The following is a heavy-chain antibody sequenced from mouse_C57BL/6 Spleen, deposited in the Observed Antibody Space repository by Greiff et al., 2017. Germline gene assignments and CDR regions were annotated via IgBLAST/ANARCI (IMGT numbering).Heavy chain of an antibody. Sequence: QVQLKESGPELVKPGASVKISCKASGYAFSSSWMNWVKQRPGKGLEWIGRIYPGDGDTNYNGKFKGKATLTADKSSSTAYMQLSSLTSEDSAVYFCARYLYDYRAMDYWGQGTSVTVSS. CDR3: ARYLYDYRAMDY. CDR2: IYPGDGDT. V-gene: IGHV1-82*01. J-gene: IGHJ4*01. D-gene: IGHD2-4*01. CDR1: GYAFSSSW.